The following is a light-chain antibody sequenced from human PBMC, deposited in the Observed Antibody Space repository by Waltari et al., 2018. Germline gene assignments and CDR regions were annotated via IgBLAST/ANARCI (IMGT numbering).Light chain of an antibody. CDR3: SSFSASNTLI. J-gene: IGLJ2*01. V-gene: IGLV2-8*01. CDR1: SGAFGDYDY. CDR2: EVS. Sequence: QSALTQPPSASGSPGQSVTISCTATSGAFGDYDYVSWYQQHPGKAPKLLIYEVSHRPSGVPDRFSGSKSGNTASPTVSGLQVEDEGDYYCSSFSASNTLIFGGGTELTVL.